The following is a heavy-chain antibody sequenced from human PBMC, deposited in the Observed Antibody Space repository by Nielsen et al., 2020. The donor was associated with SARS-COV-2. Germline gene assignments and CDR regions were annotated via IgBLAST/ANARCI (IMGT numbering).Heavy chain of an antibody. D-gene: IGHD3-3*01. CDR1: GDIIINYW. J-gene: IGHJ6*02. CDR2: RDPSSGST. V-gene: IGHV1-46*04. Sequence: ASVKVSCKASGDIIINYWIHWVRQAPGQGLEWMGIRDPSSGSTRYAQKLQGRVTMTRDTSTSTVYIEVSSLRSEDTAVYYCARAPSDYYGMDVWGQGTTVTVSS. CDR3: ARAPSDYYGMDV.